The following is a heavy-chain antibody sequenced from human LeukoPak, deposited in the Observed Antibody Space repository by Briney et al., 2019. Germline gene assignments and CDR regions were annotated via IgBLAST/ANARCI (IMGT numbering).Heavy chain of an antibody. CDR3: ARADSGSLEAFDI. D-gene: IGHD1-26*01. Sequence: GGSLRLSCAASGFTFSSYSMNWARQAPGKGLEWVSYITYSSSIIYYADSVKGRFTISRDNAKNSLFLQMNSLRAEDTAVYYCARADSGSLEAFDIWGQGTMVTVSS. CDR2: ITYSSSII. CDR1: GFTFSSYS. V-gene: IGHV3-48*01. J-gene: IGHJ3*02.